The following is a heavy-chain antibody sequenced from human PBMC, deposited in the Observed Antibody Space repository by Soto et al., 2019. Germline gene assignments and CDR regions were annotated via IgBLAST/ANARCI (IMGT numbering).Heavy chain of an antibody. J-gene: IGHJ4*02. V-gene: IGHV3-7*01. CDR3: ARDARDSRYSNSDY. Sequence: EVQLVESGGDLVQPGGSLRLSCAASGFTFSNYWMSWVRQAPGKGLESVANINQDGSEKYYVDSVKGRFTISMDNAKKSMYLQMDSLRAEDTAVYYCARDARDSRYSNSDYWGQGTLVTVTS. CDR1: GFTFSNYW. CDR2: INQDGSEK. D-gene: IGHD4-4*01.